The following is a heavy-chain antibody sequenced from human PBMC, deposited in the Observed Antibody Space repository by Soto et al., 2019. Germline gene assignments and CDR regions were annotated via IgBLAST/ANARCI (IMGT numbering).Heavy chain of an antibody. CDR2: ISGSGGST. J-gene: IGHJ4*02. Sequence: PGGSLRLSCAASGFTFSSYAMSWVRQAPGKGLEWVSAISGSGGSTYYADSVKGRFTISRDNSKNTLYLQMNSLRAEDTAVYYCAKAHFAFGTYGPWVYFDYWGQGTLVTVYS. D-gene: IGHD3-10*01. V-gene: IGHV3-23*01. CDR1: GFTFSSYA. CDR3: AKAHFAFGTYGPWVYFDY.